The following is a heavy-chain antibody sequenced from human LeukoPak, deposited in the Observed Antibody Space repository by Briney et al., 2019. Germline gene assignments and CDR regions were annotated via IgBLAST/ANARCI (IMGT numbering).Heavy chain of an antibody. CDR1: GFTFSSYS. V-gene: IGHV3-21*04. CDR3: ATHQLSIAAAGTPYFQH. CDR2: ISSSSYI. D-gene: IGHD6-13*01. J-gene: IGHJ1*01. Sequence: PGGSLRLSCAASGFTFSSYSMNWVRQAPGKGLEWVSSISSSSYIYYADSVKGRFTISRDNAKNSLYLQMNSLRAEDTAVYYCATHQLSIAAAGTPYFQHWGQGTLVTVSS.